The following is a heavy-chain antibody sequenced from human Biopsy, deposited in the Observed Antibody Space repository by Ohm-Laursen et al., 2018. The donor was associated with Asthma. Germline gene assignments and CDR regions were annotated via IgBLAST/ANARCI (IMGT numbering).Heavy chain of an antibody. J-gene: IGHJ5*02. Sequence: SQTLSLTCAVSGVSVGTRGYSWTWIRQTPGRGLEWIGYLYHSGTTYYNPSLRSRVAILEDKSRNQFSLNLKSVTAADTAVYYCARIYDYWSGHYGFGPWGQGTLVTVPS. CDR2: LYHSGTT. D-gene: IGHD3-3*01. CDR3: ARIYDYWSGHYGFGP. V-gene: IGHV4-30-2*01. CDR1: GVSVGTRGYS.